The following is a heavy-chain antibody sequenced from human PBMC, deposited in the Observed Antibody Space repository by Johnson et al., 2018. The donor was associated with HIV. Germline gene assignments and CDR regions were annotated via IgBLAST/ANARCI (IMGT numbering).Heavy chain of an antibody. J-gene: IGHJ3*02. V-gene: IGHV3-NL1*01. CDR2: IYSGGST. CDR3: ATSLTGTRPFDI. D-gene: IGHD1-7*01. Sequence: QVQLVESGGGVVQPGRSLRLSCAASGFTFSSYAMHWVRQAPGKGLAWVAVIYSGGSTYYADPVKGRFTISRDNSKNTLYLQMNSLRAEDTAVYYCATSLTGTRPFDIWGQGTMVTVSS. CDR1: GFTFSSYA.